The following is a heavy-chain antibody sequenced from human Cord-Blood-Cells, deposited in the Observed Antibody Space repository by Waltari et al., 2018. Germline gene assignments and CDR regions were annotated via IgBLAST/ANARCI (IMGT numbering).Heavy chain of an antibody. CDR2: IYHSGST. D-gene: IGHD5-12*01. Sequence: QVQLQESGPGLVKPSETLSLTCAVSGYSISSGYYWGWIRQPPGKGLEWIGSIYHSGSTYCNPSLKSRVTISVDTSKNQFSLKLSSVTAADTAVYYCARIRRDGYNYYFDYWGQGTLVTVSS. V-gene: IGHV4-38-2*01. J-gene: IGHJ4*02. CDR1: GYSISSGYY. CDR3: ARIRRDGYNYYFDY.